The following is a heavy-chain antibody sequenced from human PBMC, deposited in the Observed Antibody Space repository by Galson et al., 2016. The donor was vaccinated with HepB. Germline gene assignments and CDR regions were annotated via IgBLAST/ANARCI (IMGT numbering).Heavy chain of an antibody. Sequence: SVKVSCKASGYTFTNSGISWVRQAPGQGLEWMGWISAYNGNTNYAQKLQGRVTMTTDTSTNTAYMELRRLRSDDTAVYYCAREDYVGGSQSGMEVWGQGTTVTVSS. J-gene: IGHJ6*02. D-gene: IGHD3-16*01. CDR3: AREDYVGGSQSGMEV. V-gene: IGHV1-18*01. CDR2: ISAYNGNT. CDR1: GYTFTNSG.